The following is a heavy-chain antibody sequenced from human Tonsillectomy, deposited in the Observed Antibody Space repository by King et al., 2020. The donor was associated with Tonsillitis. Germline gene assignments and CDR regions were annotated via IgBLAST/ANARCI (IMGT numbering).Heavy chain of an antibody. CDR1: GGSISSYY. J-gene: IGHJ5*02. CDR2: IYNSGSGST. V-gene: IGHV4-4*07. D-gene: IGHD4-17*01. CDR3: ARARGHYGTDNWFDP. Sequence: QLQESGPGLVKPSETLSLICTVSGGSISSYYWTWIRQPAGKGLEWIGRIYNSGSGSTNYNPSLKSRVTMSVDTSKNQFSLRLSSVTAADTAVYYCARARGHYGTDNWFDPWGQGTLVTVSS.